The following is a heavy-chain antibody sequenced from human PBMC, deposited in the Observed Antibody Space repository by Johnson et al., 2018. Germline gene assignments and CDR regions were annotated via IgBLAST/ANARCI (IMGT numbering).Heavy chain of an antibody. J-gene: IGHJ1*01. Sequence: EVRLLEAGGDLVQPGGSLRLCCAASGFTFSNYAMSWVRQAPGKGLEWVSGISSSGGSTYYADSVKGRFTISRDNSKNPLYLQINSLRAEDTAVYHCAHGRYYYDPQHWGQGTLVTVSS. CDR1: GFTFSNYA. CDR3: AHGRYYYDPQH. V-gene: IGHV3-23*01. CDR2: ISSSGGST. D-gene: IGHD3-22*01.